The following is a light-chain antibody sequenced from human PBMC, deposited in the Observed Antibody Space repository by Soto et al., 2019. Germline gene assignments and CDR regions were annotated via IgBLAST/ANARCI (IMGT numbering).Light chain of an antibody. CDR3: SSYTSSSTLYV. CDR1: SSDVGGSNY. Sequence: QSALTHPASVSGSPGQSITISCTGTSSDVGGSNYVSWYQQHPGKAPKLMIYDVSNRPSGVSNRFSGSKSGNTASLTISGLQAEDEADYYCSSYTSSSTLYVFGTGTKLTVL. CDR2: DVS. V-gene: IGLV2-14*01. J-gene: IGLJ1*01.